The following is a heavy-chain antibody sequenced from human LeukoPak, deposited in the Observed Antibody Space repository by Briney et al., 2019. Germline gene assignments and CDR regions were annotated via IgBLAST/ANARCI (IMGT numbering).Heavy chain of an antibody. CDR2: INPNSGGT. D-gene: IGHD3-10*01. CDR3: ARDFTMVRGVAYYFDY. Sequence: ASVKVSFKASGYTFTDYYMHWVRQAPGQGLEWMGWINPNSGGTNYAQKFQGRVTMTRDTSISTAYMELSRLRSDDTAVYYCARDFTMVRGVAYYFDYWGQGTLVTVSS. CDR1: GYTFTDYY. J-gene: IGHJ4*02. V-gene: IGHV1-2*02.